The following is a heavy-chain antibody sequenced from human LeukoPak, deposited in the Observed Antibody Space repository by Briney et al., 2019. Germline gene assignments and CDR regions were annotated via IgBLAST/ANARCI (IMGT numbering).Heavy chain of an antibody. Sequence: GGSLRLSCAASGFTFSSYSMNWVRQAPGKGLEWVSVIYSGGSTYYADSVKGRFTISRDNSKNTLYLQMNSLRAEDTAVYYCAKISREDAFDIWGQGTMVTVSS. CDR3: AKISREDAFDI. D-gene: IGHD2-2*01. CDR2: IYSGGST. V-gene: IGHV3-66*01. CDR1: GFTFSSYS. J-gene: IGHJ3*02.